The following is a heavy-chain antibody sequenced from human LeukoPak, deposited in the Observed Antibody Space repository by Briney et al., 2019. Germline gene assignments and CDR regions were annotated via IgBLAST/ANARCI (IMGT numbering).Heavy chain of an antibody. CDR1: GASISNYN. D-gene: IGHD4-17*01. J-gene: IGHJ2*01. Sequence: PSETLSLTCTVSGASISNYNWSWIRQPPGKGLEWIGSIYYIGSTNYTPSLRRRVTFSVDTSKNQFSLKLSSVTAADTAVYYCARDQTTVTSWYSDLWGRGTLVTVSS. CDR2: IYYIGST. V-gene: IGHV4-59*01. CDR3: ARDQTTVTSWYSDL.